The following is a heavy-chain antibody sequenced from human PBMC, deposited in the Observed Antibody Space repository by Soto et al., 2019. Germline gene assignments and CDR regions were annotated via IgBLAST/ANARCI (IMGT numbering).Heavy chain of an antibody. CDR3: ARDLRPGLIVPTKSGFDP. V-gene: IGHV3-23*01. CDR1: GFPFNTYA. Sequence: QPGGSLRLSCEASGFPFNTYAMAWFRQVPGMGLEWVSTTSIGGNTDLAESVRGRFTVSRDNSKNTLYLQMTNLRVEDAAIYFCARDLRPGLIVPTKSGFDPWGQGTRVTVS. D-gene: IGHD2-21*01. J-gene: IGHJ5*02. CDR2: TSIGGNT.